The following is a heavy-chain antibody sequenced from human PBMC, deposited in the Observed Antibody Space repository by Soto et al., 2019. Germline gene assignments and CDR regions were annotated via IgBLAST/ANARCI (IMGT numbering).Heavy chain of an antibody. J-gene: IGHJ5*02. D-gene: IGHD3-3*01. V-gene: IGHV4-31*03. CDR1: GGSISSGGYY. CDR2: IYYSGST. Sequence: SETLSLTCTVSGGSISSGGYYWNWIRQHPGKGLEWIGYIYYSGSTYYNPSLKSRVTISVDTSKNQFSLKLSSVTAADTAVYYCARGSVPDEFLEPVWFDPWGQGTLVTVSS. CDR3: ARGSVPDEFLEPVWFDP.